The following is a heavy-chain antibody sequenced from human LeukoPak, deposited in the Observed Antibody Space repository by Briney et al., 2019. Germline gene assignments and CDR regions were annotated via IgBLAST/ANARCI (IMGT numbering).Heavy chain of an antibody. V-gene: IGHV3-66*01. CDR1: GFTVSSNY. CDR3: ARDALGQQLVDY. CDR2: IYSGGST. J-gene: IGHJ4*02. D-gene: IGHD6-13*01. Sequence: AGGSLRLSCAASGFTVSSNYMSWVRQAPGKGLEWVSVIYSGGSTYYADSVKGRFTISRDNSKNTLYLQMNSLRAEDTAVYYCARDALGQQLVDYWGQGTLVTVSS.